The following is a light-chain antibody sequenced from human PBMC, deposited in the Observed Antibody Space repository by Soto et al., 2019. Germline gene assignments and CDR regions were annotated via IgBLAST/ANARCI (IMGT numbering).Light chain of an antibody. J-gene: IGKJ4*01. CDR2: AAS. CDR1: QGIASY. CDR3: QQFNDYP. V-gene: IGKV1-9*01. Sequence: DVQLTQSPSFLSASVGDRVTITCRASQGIASYLAWYQQKPGKAPKVLIYAASTLQSGVPSRFSGSGSGTEFTLTISSLQPEDFATYYCQQFNDYPFGGGTKVEMK.